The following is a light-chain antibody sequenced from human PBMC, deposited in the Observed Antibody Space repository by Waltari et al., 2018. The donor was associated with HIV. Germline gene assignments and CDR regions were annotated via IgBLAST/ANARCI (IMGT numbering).Light chain of an antibody. CDR3: QSYDSTLSASVV. CDR2: GNK. V-gene: IGLV1-40*01. Sequence: QSVLTQPPSVSGAPGQRVTISCTGSTSNIGADYDVHWYQQIPGTAPKLLISGNKNRPSGGPDRFSASKSGTSASLTITGLQAEDEADYFCQSYDSTLSASVVFGGGTKLTVL. J-gene: IGLJ2*01. CDR1: TSNIGADYD.